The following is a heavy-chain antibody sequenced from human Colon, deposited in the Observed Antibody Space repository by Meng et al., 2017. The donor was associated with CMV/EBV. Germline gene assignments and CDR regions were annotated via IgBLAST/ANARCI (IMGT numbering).Heavy chain of an antibody. CDR2: IYSNGKT. Sequence: CSVFGGSVNTEDYYWSWIRQRPGKGLEWVGYIYSNGKTYYSPPLKSRLTLSLDASKNQISLNVTSVSASDTAVYYCARGIHRNGFDPWGQGILVTVSS. V-gene: IGHV4-30-4*08. CDR3: ARGIHRNGFDP. D-gene: IGHD1-1*01. CDR1: GGSVNTEDYY. J-gene: IGHJ5*02.